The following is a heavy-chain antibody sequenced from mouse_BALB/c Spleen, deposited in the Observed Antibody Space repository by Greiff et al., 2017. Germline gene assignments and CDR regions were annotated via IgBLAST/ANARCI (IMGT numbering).Heavy chain of an antibody. CDR3: ARSGNDYYAMDY. CDR2: IYPGDGDT. J-gene: IGHJ4*01. Sequence: QVQLKESGAELVRPGSSVKISCKASGYAFSSYWMNWVKQRPGQGLEWIGQIYPGDGDTNYNGKFKGKATLTADKSSSTAYMQLSSLTSEDSAVYFCARSGNDYYAMDYWGQGTSVTVSS. CDR1: GYAFSSYW. V-gene: IGHV1-80*01.